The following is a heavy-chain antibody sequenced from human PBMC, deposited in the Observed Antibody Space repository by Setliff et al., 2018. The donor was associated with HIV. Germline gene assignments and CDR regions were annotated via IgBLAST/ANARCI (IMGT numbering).Heavy chain of an antibody. V-gene: IGHV4-39*07. CDR2: MSTSGSS. J-gene: IGHJ6*03. CDR1: GDSISSSSYY. D-gene: IGHD3-10*01. Sequence: SETLSLTCTVSGDSISSSSYYWGWIRQPPGKGLEWIGSMSTSGSSFYDPSLKSRVTISVEPSKNQFSLQLSSVTAAHTAVYYCARQSRITMVRGVYGAGDYYMDVWGKGTTVTVSS. CDR3: ARQSRITMVRGVYGAGDYYMDV.